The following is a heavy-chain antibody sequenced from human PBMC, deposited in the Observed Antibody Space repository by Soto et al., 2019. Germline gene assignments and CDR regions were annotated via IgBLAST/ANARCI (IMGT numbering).Heavy chain of an antibody. D-gene: IGHD4-4*01. CDR2: INPNSGGT. Sequence: ASVKVSCKASGYTFTGYYMQWVRQAPGQGLEWMGWINPNSGGTNYAQKFQGWVTMTRDTSISTAYMELSRLRSDDTAVYYCARGSYDYSNNNWFDPWGQGTLVTVSS. CDR3: ARGSYDYSNNNWFDP. J-gene: IGHJ5*02. V-gene: IGHV1-2*04. CDR1: GYTFTGYY.